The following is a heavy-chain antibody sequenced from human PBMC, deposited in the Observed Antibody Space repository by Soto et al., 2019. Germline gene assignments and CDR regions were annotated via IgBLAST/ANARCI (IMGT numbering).Heavy chain of an antibody. V-gene: IGHV5-51*01. Sequence: PGESLKISCKGSGYSFTSYWIGWVRQMPGKGLEWMGIIYPGDSDTRYSPSFQGQVTISADKSISTAYLQWSSLKASDTAMHYCARQGIVSTKFPYDHGVQGTLVTVSS. J-gene: IGHJ4*02. CDR1: GYSFTSYW. CDR3: ARQGIVSTKFPYDH. D-gene: IGHD1-26*01. CDR2: IYPGDSDT.